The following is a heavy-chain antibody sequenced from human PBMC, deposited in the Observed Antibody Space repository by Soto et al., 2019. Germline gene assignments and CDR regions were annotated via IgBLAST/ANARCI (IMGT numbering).Heavy chain of an antibody. V-gene: IGHV3-21*04. Sequence: GGSLRLSCAASGFTFSSYSMNWVRQAPGKGLEWVSSISWNSGSIAYADSVKGRFTISRDNAKNSLYLQMNSLRVDDTAIYYCVQAQDWNYGDVSFDNWGQGTLVTVYS. CDR3: VQAQDWNYGDVSFDN. J-gene: IGHJ4*02. CDR1: GFTFSSYS. D-gene: IGHD1-7*01. CDR2: ISWNSGSI.